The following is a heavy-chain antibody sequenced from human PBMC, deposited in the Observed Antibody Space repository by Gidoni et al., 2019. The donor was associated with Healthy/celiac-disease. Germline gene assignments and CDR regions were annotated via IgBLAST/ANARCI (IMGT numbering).Heavy chain of an antibody. CDR1: GFTFRRYA. Sequence: EVQLLESGGGLVQPGGSLRLSCPASGFTFRRYAMSWVRQAPGKGLEWVSAISGSGGSTYYADSVKGRFTISRDNSKNTLYLQMNSLRAEDTAVYYCAKDLGRVVGAPGYWGQGTLVTVSS. CDR2: ISGSGGST. D-gene: IGHD1-26*01. CDR3: AKDLGRVVGAPGY. V-gene: IGHV3-23*01. J-gene: IGHJ4*02.